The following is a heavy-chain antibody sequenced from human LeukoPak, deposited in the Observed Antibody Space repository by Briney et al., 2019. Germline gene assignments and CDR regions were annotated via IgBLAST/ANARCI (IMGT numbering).Heavy chain of an antibody. Sequence: GGSLRLSCAAPGFTFSSYAMHWVRQAPGKGLEWVAVISYDGSNKYYADSVKGRFTISRDNSKNTLYLQMNSLRAEDTAVYYCASGPNYFDYWGQGTLVTVSS. CDR3: ASGPNYFDY. V-gene: IGHV3-30-3*01. CDR2: ISYDGSNK. J-gene: IGHJ4*02. CDR1: GFTFSSYA.